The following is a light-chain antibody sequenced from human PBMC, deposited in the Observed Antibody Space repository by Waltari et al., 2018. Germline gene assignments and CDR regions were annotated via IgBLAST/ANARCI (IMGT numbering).Light chain of an antibody. CDR3: QSYDSSLSGWEV. CDR1: SSNIGAGYD. J-gene: IGLJ2*01. Sequence: QSVLTQPPSVSGAPGQRVTIPCTGSSSNIGAGYDVHWSQHLPGTAPKLLIYGNSNRPSGVPDRFSGSKSGTSASLAITGLQAEDEADYYCQSYDSSLSGWEVFGGGTKLTVL. CDR2: GNS. V-gene: IGLV1-40*01.